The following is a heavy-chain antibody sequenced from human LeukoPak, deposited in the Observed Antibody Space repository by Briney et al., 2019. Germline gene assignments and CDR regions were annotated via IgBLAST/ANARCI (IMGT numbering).Heavy chain of an antibody. V-gene: IGHV4-59*08. CDR2: IYYSGST. Sequence: PSETLSLTCTVSGDSISGNYWTWIRQPPGKGLEWIGYIYYSGSTNYNASLKSRVTISVDTSKNQFSLKLSSVTAADTAVYYCVGLGDGDNLRYFDYWGQGTLVTVSS. D-gene: IGHD5-24*01. CDR1: GDSISGNY. J-gene: IGHJ4*02. CDR3: VGLGDGDNLRYFDY.